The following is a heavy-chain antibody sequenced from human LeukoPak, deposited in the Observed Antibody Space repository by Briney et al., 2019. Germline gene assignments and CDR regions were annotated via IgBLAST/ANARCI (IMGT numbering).Heavy chain of an antibody. Sequence: GASVKVSCKVSGSTLTELSMHWVRQAPGPGLERMGGCDPEDGETIYAQKFQGRVTMTEDTSTDTAYMELSSLRSEDTAVYYCATDAYSSSSTPWWGQGTLVTVSS. J-gene: IGHJ4*02. D-gene: IGHD6-13*01. CDR3: ATDAYSSSSTPW. CDR1: GSTLTELS. CDR2: CDPEDGET. V-gene: IGHV1-24*01.